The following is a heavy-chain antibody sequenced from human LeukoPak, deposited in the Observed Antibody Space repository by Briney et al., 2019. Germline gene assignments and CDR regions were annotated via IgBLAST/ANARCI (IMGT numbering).Heavy chain of an antibody. CDR3: AREGVGISYYFDY. CDR2: ISSSSSYI. D-gene: IGHD2-21*01. Sequence: GGSLRLSCAASGFTFSNHGMNWVRQAPGKGLEWVSFISSSSSYIYYADSVKGRFTISRDNAKNSLYLQMNSLRAEDTAVYYCAREGVGISYYFDYWGQGTLVTVSS. J-gene: IGHJ4*02. V-gene: IGHV3-21*06. CDR1: GFTFSNHG.